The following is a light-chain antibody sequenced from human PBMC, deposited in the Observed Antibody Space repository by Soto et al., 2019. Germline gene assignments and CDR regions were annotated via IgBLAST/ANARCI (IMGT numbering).Light chain of an antibody. CDR3: QQYNTWLWT. J-gene: IGKJ1*01. Sequence: EVVMTQSPATLSVSPGERATLSCRASQSVNANLAWYQQKPGQAPRLLIHGASNRATGIPARFSGSGFGTEFILTISSLQSEAFAVSYCQQYNTWLWTFGQGTKVEI. CDR1: QSVNAN. CDR2: GAS. V-gene: IGKV3-15*01.